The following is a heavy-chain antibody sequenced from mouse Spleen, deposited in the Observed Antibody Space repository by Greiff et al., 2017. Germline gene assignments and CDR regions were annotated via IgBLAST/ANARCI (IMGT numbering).Heavy chain of an antibody. CDR2: IDPENGDT. V-gene: IGHV14-4*01. Sequence: VQLKQSGAELVRPGASVKLSCTASGLNIKDDYMHWVKQRPEQGLEWIGWIDPENGDTEYASKFQGKATITADTSSNTAYLQLSSLTSEDTAVYYCTTPSTMITTRMGYFDYWGQGTTLTVSS. D-gene: IGHD2-4*01. CDR3: TTPSTMITTRMGYFDY. CDR1: GLNIKDDY. J-gene: IGHJ2*01.